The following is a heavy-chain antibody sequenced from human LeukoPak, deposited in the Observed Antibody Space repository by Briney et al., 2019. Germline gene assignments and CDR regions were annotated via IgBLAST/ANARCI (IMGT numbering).Heavy chain of an antibody. D-gene: IGHD3-22*01. J-gene: IGHJ4*02. CDR3: ARGRYYDSSGFIPALDY. CDR2: ISSSSTFI. Sequence: GSLRLSCAASGFTFSSYSMNWVRQAPGKGLEWVSSISSSSTFIYYADSLKGRFTISRDSAKTSLYLQMNSLRAEDTAVYYCARGRYYDSSGFIPALDYWGQGTLVTVSS. CDR1: GFTFSSYS. V-gene: IGHV3-21*01.